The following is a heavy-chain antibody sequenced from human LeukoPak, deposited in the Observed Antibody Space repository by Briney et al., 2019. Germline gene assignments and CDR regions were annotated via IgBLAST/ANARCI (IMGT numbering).Heavy chain of an antibody. CDR1: GFTFSSYE. CDR3: AKDPGVVVAAAGPGGWFDP. J-gene: IGHJ5*02. V-gene: IGHV3-48*03. CDR2: ISSSGSTI. D-gene: IGHD6-13*01. Sequence: GGSLRLSCAASGFTFSSYEMHWVRQAPGKGLEWVSYISSSGSTIYYADSVKGRFTISRDNSKNTLYLQMNSLRAEDTAVYYCAKDPGVVVAAAGPGGWFDPWGQGTLVTVSS.